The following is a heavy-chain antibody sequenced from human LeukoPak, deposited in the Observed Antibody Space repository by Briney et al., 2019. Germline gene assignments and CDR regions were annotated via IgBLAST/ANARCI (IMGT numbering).Heavy chain of an antibody. Sequence: GGSLRLSCAASEFTFSNYWMSWVRQAPGKGLEWVANIKKDGSDKYYVDSVKGRFTISRDNAKKSLSLQMNSLRAEDTAVYYCAKDQGSYGEGSQDYFDYWGQGTLVTVSS. CDR1: EFTFSNYW. V-gene: IGHV3-7*01. CDR2: IKKDGSDK. J-gene: IGHJ4*02. CDR3: AKDQGSYGEGSQDYFDY. D-gene: IGHD5-18*01.